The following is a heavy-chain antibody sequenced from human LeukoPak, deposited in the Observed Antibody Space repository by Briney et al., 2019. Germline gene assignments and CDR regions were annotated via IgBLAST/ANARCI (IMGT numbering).Heavy chain of an antibody. J-gene: IGHJ4*02. CDR1: GGSVSSGSYY. V-gene: IGHV4-61*01. Sequence: SETLSLTCTVSGGSVSSGSYYWSWIRQPPGKGLEWIGYIYYSGSTNHNPSLKSRVTISVDTSKNQFSLKLSSVTAADTAVYYCARDQGTSCFSYWGQGTLVTVSS. D-gene: IGHD2-2*01. CDR3: ARDQGTSCFSY. CDR2: IYYSGST.